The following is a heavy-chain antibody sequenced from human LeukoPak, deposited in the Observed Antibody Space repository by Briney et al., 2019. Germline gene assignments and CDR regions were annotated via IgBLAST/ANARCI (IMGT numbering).Heavy chain of an antibody. Sequence: GGSLRLSCAASGFTVSSNYMSWVRQAPGKGLEWVSVIYSGGSTYYADSVKGRFTISRDNSKNTLYLQMNSLRAEDTAVYYCASVYSSSHDAFDIWGQGTMVTVSP. V-gene: IGHV3-53*01. CDR2: IYSGGST. D-gene: IGHD6-13*01. CDR3: ASVYSSSHDAFDI. CDR1: GFTVSSNY. J-gene: IGHJ3*02.